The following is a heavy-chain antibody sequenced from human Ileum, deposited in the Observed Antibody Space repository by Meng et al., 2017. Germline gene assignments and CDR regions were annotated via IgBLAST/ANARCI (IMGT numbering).Heavy chain of an antibody. CDR3: VNYCSGGKCSPNEKTQH. CDR2: FFHTGNT. Sequence: QMQLQESGPGLVKPSGTLSLTCGVAGGSFSSGNWWCWVRQPPGKGLEWIGEFFHTGNTNYNPSLQSRVSLSIDKSKNQFSLKVISVTAADTAVYYCVNYCSGGKCSPNEKTQHWGQGTLVTVSS. J-gene: IGHJ1*01. V-gene: IGHV4-4*02. D-gene: IGHD2-15*01. CDR1: GGSFSSGNW.